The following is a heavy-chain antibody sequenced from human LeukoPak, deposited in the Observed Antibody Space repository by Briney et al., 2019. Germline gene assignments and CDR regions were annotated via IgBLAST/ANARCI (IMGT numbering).Heavy chain of an antibody. V-gene: IGHV4-39*01. D-gene: IGHD6-13*01. Sequence: TSETLSLTCTVSGGSISSSSYYWGWIRQPPGKGPEWIGSIYYSGSTYDNPSLKSRVTISVDTSKNQFSLKLSSVTAADTAVYYCARTGYSSSWHYWGQGTLVTVSS. J-gene: IGHJ4*02. CDR1: GGSISSSSYY. CDR2: IYYSGST. CDR3: ARTGYSSSWHY.